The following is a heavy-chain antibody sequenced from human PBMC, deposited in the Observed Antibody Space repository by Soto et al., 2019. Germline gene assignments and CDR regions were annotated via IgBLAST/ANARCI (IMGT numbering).Heavy chain of an antibody. CDR1: GFTFSSYA. Sequence: GGSLRLSCAASGFTFSSYAMSWVRQAPGKGLEWVSAISGSGGSTYYADSVKGRFTISRDNSKNTLYLQMNSLRAEDTAVYYCSRGDYYYHYGIDAWGQGTTVTVSS. J-gene: IGHJ6*02. V-gene: IGHV3-23*01. CDR3: SRGDYYYHYGIDA. CDR2: ISGSGGST. D-gene: IGHD3-10*01.